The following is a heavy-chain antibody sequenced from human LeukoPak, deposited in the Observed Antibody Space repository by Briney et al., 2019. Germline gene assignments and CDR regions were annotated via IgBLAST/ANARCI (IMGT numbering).Heavy chain of an antibody. V-gene: IGHV1-24*01. CDR2: FDPEDGET. CDR3: ATGLRFLEWLSAPDFDY. Sequence: ASVKVSCKVSGYTLTELSMHWVRQAPGKGLEWMGGFDPEDGETIYAKKFQGRVTMTEDTSTDTAYMELSSLRSEDTAVYYCATGLRFLEWLSAPDFDYWGQGTLVTVSS. CDR1: GYTLTELS. D-gene: IGHD3-3*01. J-gene: IGHJ4*02.